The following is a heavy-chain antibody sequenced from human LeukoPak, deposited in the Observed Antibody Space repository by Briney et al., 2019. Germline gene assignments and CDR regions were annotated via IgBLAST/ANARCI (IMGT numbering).Heavy chain of an antibody. CDR3: AKDSLADIDY. Sequence: GGSLRLSCAASGFIFSTYGMYWVRQAPGKGLEWVAFIRHDGSIKNYADSVKGRSTISRDNSKNTLYLQMSSLRAEDTAGYYCAKDSLADIDYWGQGTLVTVSS. D-gene: IGHD3-16*01. V-gene: IGHV3-30*02. CDR1: GFIFSTYG. CDR2: IRHDGSIK. J-gene: IGHJ4*02.